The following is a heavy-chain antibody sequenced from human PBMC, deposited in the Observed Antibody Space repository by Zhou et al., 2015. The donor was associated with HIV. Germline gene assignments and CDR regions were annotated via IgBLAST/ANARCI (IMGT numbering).Heavy chain of an antibody. CDR3: ARDFDSSSHL. V-gene: IGHV3-74*01. D-gene: IGHD6-13*01. CDR1: GFNFNTNW. CDR2: INGDGSNT. J-gene: IGHJ4*02. Sequence: EVQLVESGGGLVQPGRSLRLFCTASGFNFNTNWIHWVRQAPGRGLVWVSRINGDGSNTDYADAVRGRFTISRDNAKSTVYLQLNSLTAEDTAIYFCARDFDSSSHLWGQGTLVTVSS.